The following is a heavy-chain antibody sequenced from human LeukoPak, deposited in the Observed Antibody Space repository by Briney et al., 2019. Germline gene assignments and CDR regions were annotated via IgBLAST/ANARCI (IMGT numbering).Heavy chain of an antibody. CDR2: INSDGYST. J-gene: IGHJ5*02. CDR3: ARDRRGYSGYDPGWFDP. Sequence: PGGSLRLSCVASAFTFSSYWMHWVRQAPGKGLVWVSRINSDGYSTSYADSVKGRFTISRDNAKNTVYLQMNSLRAEDTAVCYCARDRRGYSGYDPGWFDPWGQGTLVTVSS. V-gene: IGHV3-74*01. D-gene: IGHD5-12*01. CDR1: AFTFSSYW.